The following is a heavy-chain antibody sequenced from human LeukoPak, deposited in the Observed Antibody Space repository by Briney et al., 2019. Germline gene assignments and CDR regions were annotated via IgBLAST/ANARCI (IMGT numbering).Heavy chain of an antibody. J-gene: IGHJ4*02. CDR3: ARVGTAIVGAAADY. D-gene: IGHD1-26*01. CDR1: GYTFTSYG. CDR2: ISAYNGNT. Sequence: GASVKVSCKASGYTFTSYGISWVRQAPGQGLEWMGWISAYNGNTNYAQKLQGRVTMTTGTSTSTAYMELRSMRSDDTAVYYCARVGTAIVGAAADYWGQGTLVTVSS. V-gene: IGHV1-18*01.